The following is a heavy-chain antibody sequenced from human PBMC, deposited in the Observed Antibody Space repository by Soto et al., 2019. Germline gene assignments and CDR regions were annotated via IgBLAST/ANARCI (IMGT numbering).Heavy chain of an antibody. CDR3: AKDLTVAATEGFDY. CDR1: GFTFSSYG. Sequence: QVQLVESGGGVVQPGRSLRLSCAASGFTFSSYGMHWVRQAPGKGLEWVAVISYDGSNKYYADSVKGRFTISRDNSKYTLYLQMNSLRAEDTAVYYCAKDLTVAATEGFDYWGQGTLVTVSS. D-gene: IGHD6-19*01. J-gene: IGHJ4*02. CDR2: ISYDGSNK. V-gene: IGHV3-30*18.